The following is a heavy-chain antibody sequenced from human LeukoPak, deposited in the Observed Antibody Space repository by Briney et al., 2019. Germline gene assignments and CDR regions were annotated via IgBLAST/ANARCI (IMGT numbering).Heavy chain of an antibody. J-gene: IGHJ5*02. Sequence: GGSLRLSRAASGFIFNNYGLIWVRQAPGKGLKWVSVISNDGGGTNYADFVKGRFTISRDNSKNTLFLQMNSLRAEDTALYYCAKGSSGYFVDLWGQGTLVTVSS. D-gene: IGHD3-22*01. CDR2: ISNDGGGT. V-gene: IGHV3-23*01. CDR3: AKGSSGYFVDL. CDR1: GFIFNNYG.